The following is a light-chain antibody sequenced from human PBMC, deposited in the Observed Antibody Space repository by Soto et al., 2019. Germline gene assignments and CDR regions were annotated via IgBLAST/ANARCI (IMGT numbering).Light chain of an antibody. V-gene: IGKV1-39*01. J-gene: IGKJ4*01. CDR2: AAS. CDR1: QSISRY. Sequence: DIQMTQSPSSLSASVGDRVTITCRASQSISRYLNWYQQKPGKAPKLLIYAASSLQSGVPSRFSGIRSGTDFTLTISSLQPEDFATYYCQQSYSTPQLTFGGGTKEEIK. CDR3: QQSYSTPQLT.